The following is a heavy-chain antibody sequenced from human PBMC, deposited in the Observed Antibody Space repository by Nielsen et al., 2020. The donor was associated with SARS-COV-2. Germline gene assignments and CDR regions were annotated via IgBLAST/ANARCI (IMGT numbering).Heavy chain of an antibody. CDR1: GSTFSTYG. D-gene: IGHD2-15*01. CDR3: AKDWTAIVVVPSGGVDY. J-gene: IGHJ4*02. Sequence: GGSRRPPFAPPGSTFSTYGMHWVRQPPGKGLEWVAAISYDGSNKYYVDSVKGRFTISRDNSKNTLYLQMSSLREKDTAVYYCAKDWTAIVVVPSGGVDYWGQGTLVTVSS. V-gene: IGHV3-30*18. CDR2: ISYDGSNK.